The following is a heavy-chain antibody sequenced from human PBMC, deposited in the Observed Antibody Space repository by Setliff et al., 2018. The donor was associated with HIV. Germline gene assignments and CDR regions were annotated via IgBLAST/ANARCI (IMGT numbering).Heavy chain of an antibody. J-gene: IGHJ4*02. V-gene: IGHV1-18*01. D-gene: IGHD3-3*01. CDR2: ISAYNGNT. CDR1: GYTFTSYG. CDR3: ARDSDNFWSGYYAAFDY. Sequence: ASVKVFCKASGYTFTSYGISWVRQAPGQGLEWMGWISAYNGNTNYAQKLQGGVTMTTDTSSSTAYLDLRSLRSDDTAVYYCARDSDNFWSGYYAAFDYWGQGTLVTVSS.